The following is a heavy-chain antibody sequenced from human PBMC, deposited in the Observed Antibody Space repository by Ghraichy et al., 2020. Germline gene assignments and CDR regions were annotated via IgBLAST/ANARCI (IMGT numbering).Heavy chain of an antibody. D-gene: IGHD3-9*01. CDR1: GFTFSSYG. J-gene: IGHJ4*02. V-gene: IGHV3-30*02. CDR2: IRYDGSNK. Sequence: GESLNISCAASGFTFSSYGMHWVRQAPGKGLEWVAFIRYDGSNKYYADSVKGRFTISRDNSKNTLYLQMNSLRAEDTAVYYCVGRLRYFDWLGGDLDYWGQGTLVTVSS. CDR3: VGRLRYFDWLGGDLDY.